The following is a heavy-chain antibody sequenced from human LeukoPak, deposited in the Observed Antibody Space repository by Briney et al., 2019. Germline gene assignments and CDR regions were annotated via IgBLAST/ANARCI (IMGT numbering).Heavy chain of an antibody. Sequence: GASVKVSCKASGYTFTSYGISWVRQAPGQGLEWMGWINPNSGGTNYAQKFQGRVTMTRDTSISTAYMELSRLRSDDTAVYYCARGKSIAARETKDYWGQGTLVTVSS. J-gene: IGHJ4*02. CDR3: ARGKSIAARETKDY. V-gene: IGHV1-2*02. D-gene: IGHD6-6*01. CDR1: GYTFTSYG. CDR2: INPNSGGT.